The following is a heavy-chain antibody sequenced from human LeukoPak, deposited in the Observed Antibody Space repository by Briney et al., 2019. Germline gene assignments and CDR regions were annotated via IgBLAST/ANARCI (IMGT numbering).Heavy chain of an antibody. CDR3: ARDRAWNYFDY. CDR2: ISNDGSRK. Sequence: PGGSLRLSCAPSGFTFSRHGMHWVRRAPGKGLEWVAIISNDGSRKYYAHSVEGRFTISRDNSKNTLYLQMGSLRAEDTAVYYCARDRAWNYFDYWGQGTLVTVSS. V-gene: IGHV3-30*03. D-gene: IGHD3-3*01. CDR1: GFTFSRHG. J-gene: IGHJ4*02.